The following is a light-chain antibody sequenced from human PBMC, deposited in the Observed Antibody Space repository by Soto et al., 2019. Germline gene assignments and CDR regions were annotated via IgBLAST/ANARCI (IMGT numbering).Light chain of an antibody. Sequence: QSALTQPASVSGSPGQSITISCTGGSSDFGTYNFVSWYQHHPGKAPKLMIYEVSIRPSGVSNRFSGSKSGNTASLTISGLQAEDEADYFYISYTTRTSFYVFGTGTKLTVI. V-gene: IGLV2-14*01. CDR2: EVS. CDR3: ISYTTRTSFYV. J-gene: IGLJ1*01. CDR1: SSDFGTYNF.